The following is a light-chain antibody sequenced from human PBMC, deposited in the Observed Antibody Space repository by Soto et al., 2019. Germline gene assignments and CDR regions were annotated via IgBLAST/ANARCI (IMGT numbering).Light chain of an antibody. J-gene: IGKJ1*01. V-gene: IGKV1-9*01. CDR3: QQLNSYPPRT. CDR2: AAS. CDR1: QGISSY. Sequence: DIQLTQSPSFLSASVGDRVTITCRASQGISSYLAWYQQKPGKAPKLLIYAASTLQSGVPSRFSGSGSGTEFTLTISSLQPEDFATYYCQQLNSYPPRTLGQGTKVDIK.